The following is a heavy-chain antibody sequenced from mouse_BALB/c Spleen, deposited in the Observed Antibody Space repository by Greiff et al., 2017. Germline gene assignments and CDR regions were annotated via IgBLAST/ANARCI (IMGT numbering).Heavy chain of an antibody. CDR1: GFSLTSYG. CDR3: ARALYPAY. D-gene: IGHD2-1*01. J-gene: IGHJ3*01. V-gene: IGHV2-9*02. Sequence: QVQLKESGPGLVAPSQSLSITCTVSGFSLTSYGVHWVRQPPGKGLEWLGVIWAGGSTNYNSALMSRLSISKDNSKSQVFLKMNSLQNDDTAMYYCARALYPAYWGQGTLVTVSA. CDR2: IWAGGST.